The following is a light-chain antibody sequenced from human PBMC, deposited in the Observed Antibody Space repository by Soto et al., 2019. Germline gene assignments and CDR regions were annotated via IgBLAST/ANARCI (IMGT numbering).Light chain of an antibody. CDR1: QSVSNY. Sequence: EIVLTQSPATLSLSPGERATLSCRASQSVSNYLAWYQQKPGQAPRLLMFDASNRATGIPARFSGSGSGTDFTLTISSLEPADFAVYYCQQRSNWPPMYTFGQGTKLEIK. CDR3: QQRSNWPPMYT. J-gene: IGKJ2*01. V-gene: IGKV3-11*01. CDR2: DAS.